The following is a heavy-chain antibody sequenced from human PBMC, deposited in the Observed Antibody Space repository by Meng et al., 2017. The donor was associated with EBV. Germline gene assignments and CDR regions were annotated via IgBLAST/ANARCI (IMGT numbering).Heavy chain of an antibody. V-gene: IGHV1-69*01. CDR2: FLPRLGAP. D-gene: IGHD3-10*01. Sequence: GQWVRLVGGVKKAGSSVKVSCKTSGGPFRYYAISWVRQAPGQGLEWLGGFLPRLGAPNYAQKFHGRVKITADESTSTHYMDLSSLRSEDTAIYYCASESGRGYTPDYWGQGTLVTVSS. CDR1: GGPFRYYA. CDR3: ASESGRGYTPDY. J-gene: IGHJ4*02.